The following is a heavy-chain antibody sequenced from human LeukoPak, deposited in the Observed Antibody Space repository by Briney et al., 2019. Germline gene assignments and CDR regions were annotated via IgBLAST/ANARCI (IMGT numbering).Heavy chain of an antibody. Sequence: HSGGSLRLSCAASGLTFSSYSMHWVRQAPGKGLEWVAVISYDGSNKYYADSVKGRFTISRDNSKNTMYLQMNSLRAEDTAVYYCARDDNWTPLSHYWGQGTLVTVSS. J-gene: IGHJ4*02. D-gene: IGHD1-20*01. CDR2: ISYDGSNK. CDR3: ARDDNWTPLSHY. CDR1: GLTFSSYS. V-gene: IGHV3-30-3*01.